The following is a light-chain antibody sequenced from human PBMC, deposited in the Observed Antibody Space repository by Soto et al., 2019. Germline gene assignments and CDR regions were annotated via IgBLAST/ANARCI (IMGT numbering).Light chain of an antibody. V-gene: IGKV3-15*01. CDR1: RSVGSN. Sequence: EIVMTRSPATRAMARGGRANLSCSASRSVGSNLAWYQQQPGQAPRLLIYGGSISATDVPARFSGSGSGTEFSLTISSLQSEDFAVFYCQQYNSWPPITFGQGTRLEN. CDR2: GGS. CDR3: QQYNSWPPIT. J-gene: IGKJ5*01.